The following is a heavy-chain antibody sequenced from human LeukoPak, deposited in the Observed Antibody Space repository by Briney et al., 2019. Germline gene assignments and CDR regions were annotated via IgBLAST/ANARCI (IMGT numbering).Heavy chain of an antibody. CDR1: GFTFSSYA. CDR2: ISGSGDST. CDR3: AKSLQKPPFGYSYGRFDY. J-gene: IGHJ4*02. D-gene: IGHD5-18*01. V-gene: IGHV3-23*01. Sequence: GGSLRLSCAASGFTFSSYAMSWVRQAPGKGLEWVSAISGSGDSTYYADSVKGRFTISRDNSKNTLYLQMNSLRAEDTAVYYCAKSLQKPPFGYSYGRFDYWGQGTLVTVSS.